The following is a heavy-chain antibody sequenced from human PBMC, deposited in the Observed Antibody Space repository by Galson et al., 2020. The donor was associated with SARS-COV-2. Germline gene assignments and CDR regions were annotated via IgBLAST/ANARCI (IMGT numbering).Heavy chain of an antibody. D-gene: IGHD1-26*01. CDR2: LYHSGST. Sequence: SETLSLTCAVSGGSISSGGSSWSWIRQPPGKGLEWIGYLYHSGSTYYNPSLRSRVTLSLDKSNNQFSLKLSSVTAEDTAVYYCARVLEVRAITGTDYFDSWGQGTPVTVSS. CDR1: GGSISSGGSS. V-gene: IGHV4-30-4*07. CDR3: ARVLEVRAITGTDYFDS. J-gene: IGHJ4*02.